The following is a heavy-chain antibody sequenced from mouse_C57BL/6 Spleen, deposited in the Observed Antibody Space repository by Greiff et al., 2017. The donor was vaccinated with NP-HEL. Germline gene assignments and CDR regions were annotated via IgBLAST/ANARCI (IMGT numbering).Heavy chain of an antibody. CDR3: AGGEVSWALFAY. J-gene: IGHJ3*01. V-gene: IGHV1-81*01. Sequence: QVQLQQSGAELARPGASVKLSCKASGYTFTSYGISWVKQRTGQGLEWIGEIYPRSGNPYYNEQFKGKATLTADKSYSTAYMELRSLTSEDSAVYFWAGGEVSWALFAYWGQGTLVTVSA. D-gene: IGHD2-13*01. CDR1: GYTFTSYG. CDR2: IYPRSGNP.